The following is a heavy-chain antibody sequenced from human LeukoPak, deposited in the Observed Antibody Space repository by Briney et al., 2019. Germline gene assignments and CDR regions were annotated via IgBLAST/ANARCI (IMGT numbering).Heavy chain of an antibody. CDR2: ISGSGGST. CDR3: AKGVGGSLHY. D-gene: IGHD1-26*01. J-gene: IGHJ4*02. Sequence: GGSLRLSCAASGFIFSNYAMSWVRQAPGKGLEWVSAISGSGGSTYYADSVKGRFTISRDNSKNTLYLQVDSLRAEDTAVYYCAKGVGGSLHYWGQGTLLTVSS. CDR1: GFIFSNYA. V-gene: IGHV3-23*01.